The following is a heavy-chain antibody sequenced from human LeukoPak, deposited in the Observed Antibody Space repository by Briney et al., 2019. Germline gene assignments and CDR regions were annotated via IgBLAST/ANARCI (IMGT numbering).Heavy chain of an antibody. Sequence: GGSLRLSWAASGFTFSSYSMNWVRQAPGKGLEWVANIKEDGSAKYYVDSMKGRFTISRDNAKNSLYLQINSLRAEDTAVYYCARDSPGYGGYSYWGQGTLVTVSS. J-gene: IGHJ4*02. D-gene: IGHD5-12*01. CDR1: GFTFSSYS. CDR2: IKEDGSAK. V-gene: IGHV3-7*04. CDR3: ARDSPGYGGYSY.